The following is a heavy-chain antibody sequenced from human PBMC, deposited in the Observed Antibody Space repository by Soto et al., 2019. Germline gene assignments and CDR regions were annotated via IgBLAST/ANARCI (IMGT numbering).Heavy chain of an antibody. J-gene: IGHJ4*02. Sequence: QLQLQESGPGLVKPSETLSLTCTVSGGSISSSSYYWGWIRQPPGKGLEWIGSIYYSGSTYYNPSLQCRFTISVDTSKNQFSLKLSSVTAADTAVYYCARRLAGAWGVFDYWGQGTLVTVSS. CDR3: ARRLAGAWGVFDY. CDR1: GGSISSSSYY. CDR2: IYYSGST. D-gene: IGHD3-16*01. V-gene: IGHV4-39*01.